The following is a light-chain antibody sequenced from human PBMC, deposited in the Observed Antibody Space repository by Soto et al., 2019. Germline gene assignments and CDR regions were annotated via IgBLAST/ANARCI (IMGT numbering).Light chain of an antibody. CDR3: SSYTNSNTRV. J-gene: IGLJ1*01. Sequence: QSVLTQPASVSGSPGQSIAISCTGSSSDVGIYNYVSWYQQHPGKVPKLIIYEVSNRPSGVSNRFSGSKSGNTASLTISGLQAEDEADYYCSSYTNSNTRVFGTGTKLTVL. CDR1: SSDVGIYNY. V-gene: IGLV2-14*01. CDR2: EVS.